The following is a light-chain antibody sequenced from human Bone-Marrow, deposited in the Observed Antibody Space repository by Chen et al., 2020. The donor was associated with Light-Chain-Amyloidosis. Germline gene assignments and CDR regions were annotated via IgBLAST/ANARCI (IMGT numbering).Light chain of an antibody. CDR2: EVS. CDR1: SSAVGNYNH. V-gene: IGLV2-14*01. J-gene: IGLJ3*02. CDR3: TSYTGTLV. Sequence: QSALTQPASVSGSPGQSITISCSGISSAVGNYNHFSWYHQHPGKAPKLLIYEVSNRPSGFSSRFSGSKSGNTASLTISGLQAEDEAFYYCTSYTGTLVFGGGTKLTVL.